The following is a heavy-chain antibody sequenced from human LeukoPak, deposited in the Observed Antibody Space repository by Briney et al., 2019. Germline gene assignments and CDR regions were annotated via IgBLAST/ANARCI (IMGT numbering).Heavy chain of an antibody. CDR2: IYYSGIT. CDR1: GGSISSYY. V-gene: IGHV4-59*01. J-gene: IGHJ4*02. Sequence: SETLSLTCTVSGGSISSYYWSWLRQPPGKGPEWIGFIYYSGITDYNPSLKSRVTISVDTSKNQFSLKLTSVTAADTAVYYCARLRALSYYDSSGDLYYFEYWGQGTLVTVSS. CDR3: ARLRALSYYDSSGDLYYFEY. D-gene: IGHD3-22*01.